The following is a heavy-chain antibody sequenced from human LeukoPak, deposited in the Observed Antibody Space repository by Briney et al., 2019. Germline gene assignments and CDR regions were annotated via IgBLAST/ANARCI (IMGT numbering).Heavy chain of an antibody. CDR2: VNMDGTIT. Sequence: GGSLRLSCAASGFPFSNYWLHWVRQAPGKGLEWVSHVNMDGTITNYADSVKGRFTISRDNAKRTVSLQMNSLRAEDTAVYFCSRGGPSGLDDSGQGGLVTVSS. J-gene: IGHJ4*02. CDR3: SRGGPSGLDD. V-gene: IGHV3-74*01. CDR1: GFPFSNYW.